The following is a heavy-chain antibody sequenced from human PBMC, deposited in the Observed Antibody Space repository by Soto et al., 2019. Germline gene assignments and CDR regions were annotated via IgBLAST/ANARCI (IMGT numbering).Heavy chain of an antibody. V-gene: IGHV3-30-3*01. CDR3: ASSGRGPYDILTGYYNREFLFDP. CDR2: ISYDGSNK. J-gene: IGHJ5*02. Sequence: GGSLRLSCAASGFTFSSYAMHWVRQAPGKGLEGGAVISYDGSNKYYADSVKGRFTISRDNSKNTLYLQMNSLRAEDTAVYYCASSGRGPYDILTGYYNREFLFDPWGQGTLVTVSS. D-gene: IGHD3-9*01. CDR1: GFTFSSYA.